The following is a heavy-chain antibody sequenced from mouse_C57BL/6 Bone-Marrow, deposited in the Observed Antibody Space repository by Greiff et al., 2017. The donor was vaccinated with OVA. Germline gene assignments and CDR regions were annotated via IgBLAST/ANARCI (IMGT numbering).Heavy chain of an antibody. D-gene: IGHD2-5*01. CDR3: AIVYYSNGCAY. V-gene: IGHV1-74*01. CDR1: GYTFTSYW. Sequence: VQLQQPGAELVKPGASVKVSCKASGYTFTSYWMHWVKQRPGQGLEWIGRIHPSDSDTNYNQKFKGKATLTVDKSSSTAYMQLSSLTSEDSAVYYCAIVYYSNGCAYWGQGTLVTVSA. J-gene: IGHJ3*01. CDR2: IHPSDSDT.